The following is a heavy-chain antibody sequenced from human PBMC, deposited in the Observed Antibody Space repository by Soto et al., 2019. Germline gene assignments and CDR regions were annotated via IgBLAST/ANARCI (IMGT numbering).Heavy chain of an antibody. J-gene: IGHJ6*03. V-gene: IGHV3-30*18. Sequence: GGSLRLSCAASGFTFSSYGMHWVRQAPGKGLEWVAVISYDGSNKYYADSVKGRFTISRDNSKNTLYLQMNSLRAEDTAVYYCAKGPSLGDDTPKRSCYMVGWGKGITVTVFS. CDR2: ISYDGSNK. D-gene: IGHD3-16*01. CDR1: GFTFSSYG. CDR3: AKGPSLGDDTPKRSCYMVG.